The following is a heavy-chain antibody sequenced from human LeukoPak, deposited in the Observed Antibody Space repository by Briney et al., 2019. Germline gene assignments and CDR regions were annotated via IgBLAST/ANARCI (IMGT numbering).Heavy chain of an antibody. V-gene: IGHV4-39*01. CDR2: IFYSGNS. Sequence: PSETLSLTCTVSGGSISSSSYYWGWIRQPPGKGLEWIGSIFYSGNSYYNPSLRSRVTIFVDTSKNQFSLKLSSVTAADTAVYYCAIRYSGYDSNWFDPWGQGTLVTVSS. CDR3: AIRYSGYDSNWFDP. CDR1: GGSISSSSYY. D-gene: IGHD5-12*01. J-gene: IGHJ5*02.